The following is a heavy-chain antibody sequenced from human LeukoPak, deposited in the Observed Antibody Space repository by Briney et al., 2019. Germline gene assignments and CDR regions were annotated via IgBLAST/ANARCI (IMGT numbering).Heavy chain of an antibody. D-gene: IGHD5-18*01. Sequence: ASVKVSCKASGYTFTCYGISWVRQAPGQGLEWMGWISAYNGNTNYAQKLQGRVTMTTDTSTSTAYMELRSLRSDDTAVYYCARDREVDTAMTAAGDYWGQGTLVTVSS. CDR2: ISAYNGNT. J-gene: IGHJ4*02. V-gene: IGHV1-18*01. CDR3: ARDREVDTAMTAAGDY. CDR1: GYTFTCYG.